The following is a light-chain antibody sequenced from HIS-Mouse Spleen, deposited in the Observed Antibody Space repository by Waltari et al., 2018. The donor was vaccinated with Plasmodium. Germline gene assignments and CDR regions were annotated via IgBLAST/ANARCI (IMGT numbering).Light chain of an antibody. CDR1: KLGDKY. Sequence: SYELTQPPSVSVSPGQTASLTCSGDKLGDKYACWYQQKPGQSPVLVIDQDSKRPSGIPERFSGSNSGNTATLTISGTQAMDEADYYCQAWDSSTYVVFGGGTKLTVL. J-gene: IGLJ2*01. CDR3: QAWDSSTYVV. CDR2: QDS. V-gene: IGLV3-1*01.